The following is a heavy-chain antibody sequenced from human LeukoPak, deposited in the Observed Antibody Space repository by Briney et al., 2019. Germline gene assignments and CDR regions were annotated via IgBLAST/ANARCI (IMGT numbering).Heavy chain of an antibody. CDR3: AKGSGYGDYLIPDYYYYYGMDV. J-gene: IGHJ6*02. D-gene: IGHD4-17*01. CDR2: ISFDGSNE. Sequence: GSLRLSCTASGFTFSSYGMHWVRQAPGRGLEWVAIISFDGSNEYYADSMKGRFTISRDNSKNTLYLQMHSLRAEDTAVYYCAKGSGYGDYLIPDYYYYYGMDVWGQGTTVTVSS. CDR1: GFTFSSYG. V-gene: IGHV3-30*18.